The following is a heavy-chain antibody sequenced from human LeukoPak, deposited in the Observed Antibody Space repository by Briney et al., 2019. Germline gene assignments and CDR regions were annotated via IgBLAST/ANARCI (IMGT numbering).Heavy chain of an antibody. CDR1: GFSLSTYY. Sequence: PGGSLRLSCAASGFSLSTYYMTWVRQTPGKGLEWVANIKQDGGEENYVDSVKGRFTISRDNAKNSLYLQMNSLRAEDTAVYYCARDVYGVLDYWGQGTLVTVSS. CDR3: ARDVYGVLDY. V-gene: IGHV3-7*01. J-gene: IGHJ4*02. D-gene: IGHD3-10*02. CDR2: IKQDGGEE.